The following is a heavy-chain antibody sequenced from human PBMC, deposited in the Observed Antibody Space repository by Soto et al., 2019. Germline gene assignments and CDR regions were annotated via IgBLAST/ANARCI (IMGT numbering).Heavy chain of an antibody. V-gene: IGHV4-4*07. J-gene: IGHJ6*02. Sequence: SETLSLTCPVSGVSISSYYCSWIRQAAGKGLEWIGRIDTSGTTNYNPSLRSRVTMSVDASKNQFSLNLSSVTAADTAVYFCARGPRGYVYYHGMDVWGQGTTVTVSS. CDR2: IDTSGTT. D-gene: IGHD3-16*01. CDR1: GVSISSYY. CDR3: ARGPRGYVYYHGMDV.